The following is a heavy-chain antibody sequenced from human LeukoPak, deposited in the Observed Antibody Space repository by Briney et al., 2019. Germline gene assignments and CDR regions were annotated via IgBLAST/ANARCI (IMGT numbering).Heavy chain of an antibody. CDR2: LYYTGTT. V-gene: IGHV4-39*01. Sequence: PSETLSLTCTVSGGSISSTKYYWGWIRQPPGKSLEYIGSLYYTGTTYYSPSLQSRVTMTLDTSKNLFSLDLPSVTAADTAIYYCARQRREVTSPTAFDSWGQGTLVTVSS. CDR1: GGSISSTKYY. CDR3: ARQRREVTSPTAFDS. J-gene: IGHJ4*02. D-gene: IGHD2-21*02.